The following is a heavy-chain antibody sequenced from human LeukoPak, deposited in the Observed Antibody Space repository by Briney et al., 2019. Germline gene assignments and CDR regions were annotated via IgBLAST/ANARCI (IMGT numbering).Heavy chain of an antibody. CDR1: GFTFSDYY. J-gene: IGHJ5*02. D-gene: IGHD3-3*01. Sequence: GGSLRLSXAASGFTFSDYYMSWIRQAPGKGMEWVSYISSSGSTIYYADSVKGRFTISRDNAKNSLYLQMNSLRAEDTAVYYCARSGITIFGTFDPWGQGTLVTVSS. CDR2: ISSSGSTI. CDR3: ARSGITIFGTFDP. V-gene: IGHV3-11*04.